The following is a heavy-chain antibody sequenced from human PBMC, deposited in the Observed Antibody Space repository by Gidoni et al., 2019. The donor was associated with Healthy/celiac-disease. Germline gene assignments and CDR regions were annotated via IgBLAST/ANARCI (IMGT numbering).Heavy chain of an antibody. J-gene: IGHJ6*02. V-gene: IGHV5-10-1*03. Sequence: EVQLVQSGAEVKKPGESLRISCKGSGYSFTSYWIRWVRQMPGKGLEWMGRIDPSDSYTNYSPSFQGHVTISADKSISTAYLQWSSLKASDTAMYYCARRAYYYGSGSYFTYGMDVWGQGTTVTVSS. D-gene: IGHD3-10*01. CDR2: IDPSDSYT. CDR3: ARRAYYYGSGSYFTYGMDV. CDR1: GYSFTSYW.